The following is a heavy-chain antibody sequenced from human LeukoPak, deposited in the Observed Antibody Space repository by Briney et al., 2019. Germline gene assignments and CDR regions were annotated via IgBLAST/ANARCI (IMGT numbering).Heavy chain of an antibody. CDR1: GFTFSSYA. V-gene: IGHV3-30*04. CDR2: ISYDGSNK. J-gene: IGHJ4*02. Sequence: GGSLRLSCAASGFTFSSYAMHWVRQAPGKGLEWVAVISYDGSNKYHADSVKGRFTISRDNSKNTLYLQMNSLRAEDTAVYYCARDLSSSGWFGPFDYWGQGTLVTVSS. CDR3: ARDLSSSGWFGPFDY. D-gene: IGHD6-19*01.